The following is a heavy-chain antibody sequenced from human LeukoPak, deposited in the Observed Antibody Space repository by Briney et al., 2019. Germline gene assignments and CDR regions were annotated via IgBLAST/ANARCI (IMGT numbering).Heavy chain of an antibody. V-gene: IGHV1-46*01. CDR2: INPSGGST. J-gene: IGHJ4*02. Sequence: ASVKVSCKASGYTFTNYTLNWVRQAPGQGLEWMGIINPSGGSTSYAQKFQGRVTMTRDTSTSTVYMELSSLRSEDTAVYYCARDSPYCSGGSCYSDYFDYWGQGTLVTVSS. CDR1: GYTFTNYT. CDR3: ARDSPYCSGGSCYSDYFDY. D-gene: IGHD2-15*01.